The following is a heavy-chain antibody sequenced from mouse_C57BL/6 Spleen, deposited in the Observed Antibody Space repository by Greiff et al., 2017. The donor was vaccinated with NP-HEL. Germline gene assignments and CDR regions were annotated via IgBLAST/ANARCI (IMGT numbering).Heavy chain of an antibody. Sequence: VQLQQSGAELVRPGTSVKVSCKASGYAFTNYLIEWVKQRPGQGLEWIGVINPGSGGTNYNEKFKGKATLTADKSSSTAYMQLSSLTSEDSAVYFFARQDDYDVGTWFACWGKGALVTV. D-gene: IGHD2-4*01. CDR1: GYAFTNYL. CDR3: ARQDDYDVGTWFAC. J-gene: IGHJ3*01. CDR2: INPGSGGT. V-gene: IGHV1-54*01.